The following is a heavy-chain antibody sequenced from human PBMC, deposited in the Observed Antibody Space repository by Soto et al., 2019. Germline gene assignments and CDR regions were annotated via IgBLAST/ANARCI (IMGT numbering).Heavy chain of an antibody. CDR2: TYYRSKWYN. CDR1: GDSVSSNSAA. Sequence: SQTLSLTCAISGDSVSSNSAAWNWIRQAPSRGLEWLGRTYYRSKWYNDYAVSVKSRLTINPDTSKHQFSLQLNSVSPEDTAVYYCAGSFSGRGGMDVWGPGTSVTVSS. V-gene: IGHV6-1*01. CDR3: AGSFSGRGGMDV. J-gene: IGHJ6*02. D-gene: IGHD3-10*01.